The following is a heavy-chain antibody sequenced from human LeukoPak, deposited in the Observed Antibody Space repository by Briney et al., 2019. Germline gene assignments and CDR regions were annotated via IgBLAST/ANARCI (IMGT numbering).Heavy chain of an antibody. J-gene: IGHJ5*02. CDR3: ARDSPLNYYDSSGYLLLNNWFDP. CDR1: GYTFTGYY. Sequence: ASVKVSCKASGYTFTGYYMHWVRQAPGQGLEWMGWISAYNGNTNYAQKLQGRVTMTTDTSTSTAYMELRSLRSDDTAVYYCARDSPLNYYDSSGYLLLNNWFDPWGQGTLVTVSS. D-gene: IGHD3-22*01. V-gene: IGHV1-18*04. CDR2: ISAYNGNT.